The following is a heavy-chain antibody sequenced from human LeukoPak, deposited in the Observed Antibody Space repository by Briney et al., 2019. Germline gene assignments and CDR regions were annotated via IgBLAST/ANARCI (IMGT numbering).Heavy chain of an antibody. CDR2: IYYSGST. CDR3: ARWGDYYDSSFDY. CDR1: GGSISSYS. Sequence: PETLSLTCTVSGGSISSYSWSWIRQPPGKGLEWIGSIYYSGSTNYNPSLKSRVTISVDTSKNQFSLMLSSVTAADTAVYCCARWGDYYDSSFDYWGQGTLVTVSS. D-gene: IGHD3-22*01. V-gene: IGHV4-59*08. J-gene: IGHJ4*02.